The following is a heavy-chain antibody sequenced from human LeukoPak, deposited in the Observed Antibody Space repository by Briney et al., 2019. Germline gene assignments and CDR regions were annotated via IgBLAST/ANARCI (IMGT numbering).Heavy chain of an antibody. CDR2: IYYSGST. Sequence: SGTLSLTCTVSGGSISSYYWSWIRQPPGKGLEWIGCIYYSGSTNYNPSLKSRVTISVDTSKNQFSLKLSSVTAADTALYYCAKKTYYYDTSNLGWFDPWGQGTLVTVSS. CDR1: GGSISSYY. D-gene: IGHD3-22*01. CDR3: AKKTYYYDTSNLGWFDP. J-gene: IGHJ5*02. V-gene: IGHV4-59*01.